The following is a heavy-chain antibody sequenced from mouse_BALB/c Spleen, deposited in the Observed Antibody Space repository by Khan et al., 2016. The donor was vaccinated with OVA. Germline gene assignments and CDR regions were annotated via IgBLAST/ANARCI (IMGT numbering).Heavy chain of an antibody. J-gene: IGHJ3*01. CDR3: TRAGWAAFAY. V-gene: IGHV1S81*02. CDR1: GYTFTSYY. CDR2: INPSNGGT. D-gene: IGHD1-1*02. Sequence: QVQLQQPGAELVKPGASVKLSCKASGYTFTSYYIYWVKQRPGQGLEWIGWINPSNGGTYFNEKFECQATLTVAKSSSTAFMQVSSRTSEDAAVYYCTRAGWAAFAYWGQGTLVTVSA.